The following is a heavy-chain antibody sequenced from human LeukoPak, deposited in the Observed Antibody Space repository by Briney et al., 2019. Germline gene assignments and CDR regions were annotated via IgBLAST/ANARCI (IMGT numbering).Heavy chain of an antibody. Sequence: GGSLRLSCVGSGFLFKLFAVGWVRQAPGKGLEWVSVIGGTNEETDYADSVRGHFTISRDNSKNTLYLQMNSLRAEDTAVYYCAKWLSSWHFDYWGQGTLVTVSS. V-gene: IGHV3-23*01. CDR2: IGGTNEET. CDR1: GFLFKLFA. D-gene: IGHD6-13*01. CDR3: AKWLSSWHFDY. J-gene: IGHJ4*02.